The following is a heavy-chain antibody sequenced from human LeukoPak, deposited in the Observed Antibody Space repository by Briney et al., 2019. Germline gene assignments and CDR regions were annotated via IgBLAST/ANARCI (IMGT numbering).Heavy chain of an antibody. D-gene: IGHD3-22*01. CDR2: ISSNGGST. V-gene: IGHV3-64D*06. CDR3: VKDRGPYYYDSSGYHY. CDR1: GFTFSSYA. Sequence: GGSLRLSCSASGFTFSSYATHWVRQAPGKGLEYVSAISSNGGSTYYADSVKGRFTISRDNSKNTLYLQMSSLRAEDTAVYYCVKDRGPYYYDSSGYHYWGQGTLVTVSS. J-gene: IGHJ4*02.